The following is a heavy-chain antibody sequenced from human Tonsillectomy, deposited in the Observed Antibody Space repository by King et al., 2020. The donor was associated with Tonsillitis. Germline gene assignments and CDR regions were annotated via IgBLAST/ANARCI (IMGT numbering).Heavy chain of an antibody. D-gene: IGHD2-2*01. V-gene: IGHV1-18*01. CDR3: ARDPRHCSSTSCYGKFYYYYYMDV. Sequence: LVQSGAEVKKTGASVKVSCKASGYTFTRYGINWVRQAPGQGLEWMGWISPYNGNTNYAQKLQDRVTMTTDTSTSTAYMELRSLRSDDTAVYYCARDPRHCSSTSCYGKFYYYYYMDVWGKGTTVTVSS. J-gene: IGHJ6*03. CDR1: GYTFTRYG. CDR2: ISPYNGNT.